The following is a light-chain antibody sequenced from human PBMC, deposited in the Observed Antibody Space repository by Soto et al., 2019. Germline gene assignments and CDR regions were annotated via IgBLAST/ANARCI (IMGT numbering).Light chain of an antibody. J-gene: IGLJ3*02. CDR3: QTWGTAIRV. Sequence: QLVLTQSPSASASLGASVKLTCTLSSGHSSYAIAWHQQQPEKGPRYLMKLNSGGSHNKGDGIPDRFSGSSSGAERYLTISSLQSEDEADYYCQTWGTAIRVFGGGTKLTVL. CDR2: LNSGGSH. CDR1: SGHSSYA. V-gene: IGLV4-69*01.